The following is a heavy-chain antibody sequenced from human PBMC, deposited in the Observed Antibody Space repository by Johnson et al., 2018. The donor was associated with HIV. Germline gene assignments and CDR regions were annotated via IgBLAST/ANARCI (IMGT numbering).Heavy chain of an antibody. CDR1: AFTFSRYG. CDR3: AKDPTTYYYDSSGYGI. J-gene: IGHJ3*02. V-gene: IGHV3-33*06. D-gene: IGHD3-22*01. CDR2: IWYDGSNK. Sequence: QVQLVESGGGVVQPGRSLRLSCAASAFTFSRYGMHWVRQAPGKGLEWVAVIWYDGSNKYYADSVKGRFTISRDNSKNTLYLQMNSLRAEDTAVYYCAKDPTTYYYDSSGYGIWGQGTMVTVSS.